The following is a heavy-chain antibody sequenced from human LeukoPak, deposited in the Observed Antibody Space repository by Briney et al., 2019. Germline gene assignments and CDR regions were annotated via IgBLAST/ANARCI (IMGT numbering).Heavy chain of an antibody. CDR3: AKRLFRSSSWYGGDWFAP. CDR2: IYYSGST. J-gene: IGHJ5*02. V-gene: IGHV4-39*07. Sequence: KSSETLSLTCTVSGGSFSSSSYYWGWIRQTPGKGLEWIGTIYYSGSTYYNPSLKSRVTISVDTSKNQFSLKLGSVTAADTAVYYCAKRLFRSSSWYGGDWFAPWGQGTLVTVSS. D-gene: IGHD6-13*01. CDR1: GGSFSSSSYY.